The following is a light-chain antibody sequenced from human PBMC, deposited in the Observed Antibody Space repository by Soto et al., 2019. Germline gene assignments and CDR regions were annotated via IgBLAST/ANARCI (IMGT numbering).Light chain of an antibody. V-gene: IGKV3-15*01. CDR1: QVLGTN. Sequence: EIVMTQSPGTRSVSPGETATLSCRARQVLGTNLAWYQQKPGQAPTLLIYGIYIRATGVPVRFTGSGSGTDFTLTITRLQSEDFANYYCQQYNYWPPITFGQGTRLEI. CDR3: QQYNYWPPIT. J-gene: IGKJ5*01. CDR2: GIY.